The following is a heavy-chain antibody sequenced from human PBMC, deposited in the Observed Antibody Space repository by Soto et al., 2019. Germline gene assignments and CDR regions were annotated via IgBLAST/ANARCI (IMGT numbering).Heavy chain of an antibody. CDR2: IYYSGST. CDR3: ARYIVVAAGAFDI. CDR1: GGSISNSNYY. J-gene: IGHJ3*02. Sequence: SETLSLTCTVSGGSISNSNYYWGWIRQPPGKGLEWIGYIYYSGSTYYNPSLKSRVTISVDTSKNQFSLKLSSVTAADTAVYYCARYIVVAAGAFDIWGQGTMVTVSS. D-gene: IGHD2-15*01. V-gene: IGHV4-31*03.